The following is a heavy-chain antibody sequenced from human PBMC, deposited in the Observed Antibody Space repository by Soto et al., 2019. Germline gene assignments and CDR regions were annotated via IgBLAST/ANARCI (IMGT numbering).Heavy chain of an antibody. D-gene: IGHD3-3*01. CDR1: GASANGYY. J-gene: IGHJ5*02. CDR2: SNHTGGT. Sequence: SETLSLTCAVYGASANGYYWNWIPPPPRKGRGWIGESNHTGGTHYNPSLKSRVTMSVDASKNQFSLRLSSVTAADTAIYYCATRITVFGLLIPPFDPWGQGTQVTVSS. CDR3: ATRITVFGLLIPPFDP. V-gene: IGHV4-34*01.